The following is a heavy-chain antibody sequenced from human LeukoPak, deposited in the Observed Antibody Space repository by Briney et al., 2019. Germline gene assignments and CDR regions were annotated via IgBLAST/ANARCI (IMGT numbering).Heavy chain of an antibody. D-gene: IGHD3-10*01. CDR3: ARDTSYGSGSYFNWFDP. CDR2: ISSSGSTI. CDR1: GFTFSDYY. Sequence: GGSLRLSCAASGFTFSDYYMSWIRQAPGKGLEWVSYISSSGSTIYYADSVKGRFTISRDNAKNSPYLQMNSLRAEDTAVYYCARDTSYGSGSYFNWFDPWGQGTLVTVSS. J-gene: IGHJ5*02. V-gene: IGHV3-11*01.